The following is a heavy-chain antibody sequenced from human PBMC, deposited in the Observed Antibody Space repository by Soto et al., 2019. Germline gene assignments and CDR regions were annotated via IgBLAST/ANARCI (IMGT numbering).Heavy chain of an antibody. CDR1: GFNVSSNS. Sequence: GGSLRLSCAASGFNVSSNSMNWVRQAPGKGLEWLSLIHSDANTKYADSVKGRFTVSRDSSENKFYLQMNSLRAEDTAVYYCARHAWLESWGQGSLVTVSS. CDR2: IHSDANT. CDR3: ARHAWLES. V-gene: IGHV3-53*01. J-gene: IGHJ5*01.